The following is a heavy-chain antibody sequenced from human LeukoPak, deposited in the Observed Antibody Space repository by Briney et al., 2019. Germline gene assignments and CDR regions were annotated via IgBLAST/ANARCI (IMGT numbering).Heavy chain of an antibody. D-gene: IGHD1-20*01. Sequence: SVKVSCKASGGTFSSYAISWVRQAPGQGLEWMGGIIPIFGTANYAQKFQGRVTITTDEPTSTAYMELSSLRSEDTAVYYCARATLITGTTIAYYYYYMDVWGKGTTVTVSS. CDR1: GGTFSSYA. V-gene: IGHV1-69*05. CDR2: IIPIFGTA. CDR3: ARATLITGTTIAYYYYYMDV. J-gene: IGHJ6*03.